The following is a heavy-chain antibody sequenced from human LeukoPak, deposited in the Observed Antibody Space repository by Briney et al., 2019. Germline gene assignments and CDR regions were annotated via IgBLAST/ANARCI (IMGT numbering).Heavy chain of an antibody. V-gene: IGHV4-39*01. CDR1: GGSISSSSYY. CDR3: ARHGYNFYYFDY. D-gene: IGHD5-24*01. CDR2: IYYSGST. Sequence: SETLSLTCTVSGGSISSSSYYWGWIRQPPGKGLEWIGSIYYSGSTYYNPSLKSRVTISVDTSKNQFSLKLSSVTAADTAVYYCARHGYNFYYFDYWGQGALVTVSS. J-gene: IGHJ4*02.